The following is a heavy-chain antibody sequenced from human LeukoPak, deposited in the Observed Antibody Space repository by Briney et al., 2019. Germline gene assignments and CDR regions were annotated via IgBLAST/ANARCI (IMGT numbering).Heavy chain of an antibody. J-gene: IGHJ1*01. CDR2: INHSGST. V-gene: IGHV4-34*01. D-gene: IGHD2-21*02. Sequence: SETLSLTCAVYGGSFSDYYWSRIRQPPGKGLEWIGEINHSGSTNYNPSLKSRVTISVDTSKNQFSLKLSSVTAADTAVYYCARVSYCGGDCGNWGQGTLVIVSS. CDR1: GGSFSDYY. CDR3: ARVSYCGGDCGN.